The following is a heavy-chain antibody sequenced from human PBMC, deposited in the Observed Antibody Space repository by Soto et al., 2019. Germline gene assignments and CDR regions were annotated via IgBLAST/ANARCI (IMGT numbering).Heavy chain of an antibody. CDR1: GGTFSSYA. J-gene: IGHJ4*02. CDR2: IIPIFGTA. Sequence: QVQLVQSGAEVKKPGSSVKVSCKASGGTFSSYAISWERQAPGQGLEWMGGIIPIFGTANYAQKFQGRVSITADESTSTAYRELSSLRSEDTAVYYCARDSPSLGIVGAVDYWGQGTLVTVSS. V-gene: IGHV1-69*01. D-gene: IGHD1-26*01. CDR3: ARDSPSLGIVGAVDY.